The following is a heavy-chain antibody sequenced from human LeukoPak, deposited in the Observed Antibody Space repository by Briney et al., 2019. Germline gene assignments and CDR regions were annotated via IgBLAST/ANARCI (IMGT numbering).Heavy chain of an antibody. D-gene: IGHD2-15*01. J-gene: IGHJ4*02. V-gene: IGHV3-7*01. CDR1: GFTFSSYW. CDR3: ARGQLADAY. Sequence: PGGSLRLSCAASGFTFSSYWMSWVRQAPGKGLEWVAKIKQDGSEKYFVDSVKGRFTISRDNAKNSVYLQMNSLRVEDTAVYYCARGQLADAYWGQGALVTVSS. CDR2: IKQDGSEK.